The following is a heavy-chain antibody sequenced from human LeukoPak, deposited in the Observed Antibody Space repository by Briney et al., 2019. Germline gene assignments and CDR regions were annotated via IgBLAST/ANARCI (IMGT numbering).Heavy chain of an antibody. Sequence: ASVKVSCKASGYTFTSNYIHWVRQAPGQGLEWMGMIYPRDGSTSYAQKFQGRVTVTRDTSTSTVHMELSGLRSEDTAVYYCARDEEGFDYWGQGTLVTVSS. CDR2: IYPRDGST. V-gene: IGHV1-46*01. CDR1: GYTFTSNY. CDR3: ARDEEGFDY. J-gene: IGHJ4*02.